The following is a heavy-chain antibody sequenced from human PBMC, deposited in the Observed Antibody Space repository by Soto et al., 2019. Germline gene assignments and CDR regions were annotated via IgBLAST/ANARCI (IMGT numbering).Heavy chain of an antibody. CDR2: ISGSGGST. CDR3: ARLRFLEWLFITDAFDI. V-gene: IGHV3-23*01. D-gene: IGHD3-3*01. Sequence: GGSLRLSCAASGFTFSSYAMSWVRQAPGKGLEWVSAISGSGGSTYYADSEKGRFTISRDNSKKTLYLQMNSLRAEDTAVYYCARLRFLEWLFITDAFDIWVQGTMVTVSS. CDR1: GFTFSSYA. J-gene: IGHJ3*02.